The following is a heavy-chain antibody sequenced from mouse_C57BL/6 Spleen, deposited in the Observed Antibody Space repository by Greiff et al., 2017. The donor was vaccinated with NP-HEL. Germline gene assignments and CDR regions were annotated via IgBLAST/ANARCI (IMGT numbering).Heavy chain of an antibody. CDR2: IYPRSGNT. J-gene: IGHJ2*01. CDR3: AAYDYDGYFDY. D-gene: IGHD2-4*01. V-gene: IGHV1-81*01. Sequence: VKLVESGAELARPGASVKLSCKASGYTFTSSGISWVKQSTGQGLEWIGEIYPRSGNTYYNEKFKGKATLPADKSSSTAYMELRSLTSDDSAVYFCAAYDYDGYFDYWGQGTTLTVSS. CDR1: GYTFTSSG.